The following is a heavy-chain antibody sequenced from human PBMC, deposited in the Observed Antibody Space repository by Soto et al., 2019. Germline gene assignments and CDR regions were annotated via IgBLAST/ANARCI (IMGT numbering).Heavy chain of an antibody. CDR2: FYYSAST. CDR3: ARAEGSEFYGDYAIDY. CDR1: GVSVASYY. J-gene: IGHJ4*02. D-gene: IGHD4-17*01. V-gene: IGHV4-59*02. Sequence: SETLSRTCSVSGVSVASYYWSWIRQPPGKGLEGIGYFYYSASTNYNPSLKSRVTISADTSKNQFSLKLSSVTAADTAVYYCARAEGSEFYGDYAIDYWGQGTLVTVSS.